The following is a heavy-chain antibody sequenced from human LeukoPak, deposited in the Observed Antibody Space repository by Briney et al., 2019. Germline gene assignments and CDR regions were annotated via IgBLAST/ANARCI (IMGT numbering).Heavy chain of an antibody. CDR1: GFTFSSYW. Sequence: TGGSLRLSCAASGFTFSSYWMSWFRQAPGKGLEWVAQIKQDGSEKYYVDSVKGRFTVSRDNAKNSLYLQMNSLRAEDTAVYYCATHPGDYWFGYLQLWGQGTLVTVSS. J-gene: IGHJ4*02. D-gene: IGHD3-10*01. V-gene: IGHV3-7*01. CDR3: ATHPGDYWFGYLQL. CDR2: IKQDGSEK.